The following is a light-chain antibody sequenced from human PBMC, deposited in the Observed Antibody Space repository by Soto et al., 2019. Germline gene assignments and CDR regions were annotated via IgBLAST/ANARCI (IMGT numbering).Light chain of an antibody. J-gene: IGKJ1*01. CDR3: QQSYSTHRT. Sequence: DIQMTQSPSSLSASVGDRVTITCRASQSISSYLNWYQQKPGKAPKLLIYAASSLQSGVPSRFSGSGSGTDFTLTISSLQPEDFATYYCQQSYSTHRTFGQGTMVEIK. V-gene: IGKV1-39*01. CDR1: QSISSY. CDR2: AAS.